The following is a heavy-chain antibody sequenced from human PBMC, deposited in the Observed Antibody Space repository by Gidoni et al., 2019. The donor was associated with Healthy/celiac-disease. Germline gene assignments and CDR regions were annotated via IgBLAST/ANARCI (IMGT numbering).Heavy chain of an antibody. J-gene: IGHJ5*02. CDR2: IKSKTDGWTT. Sequence: VQLVESGGGLVKPGGCLRLSWDASGFTCSNAWMSWVRQALGKGLEWVGRIKSKTDGWTTDYAAPVKVRFTISRDDSKNTLYLQMNSLKAEDTAVYYCTTGNQQPEHDPWGQGTLVTVSS. CDR3: TTGNQQPEHDP. CDR1: GFTCSNAW. D-gene: IGHD6-13*01. V-gene: IGHV3-15*01.